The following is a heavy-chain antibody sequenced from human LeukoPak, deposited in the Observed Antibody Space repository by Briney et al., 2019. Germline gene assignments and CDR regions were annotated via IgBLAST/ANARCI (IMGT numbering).Heavy chain of an antibody. CDR2: INPNSAGT. CDR1: GYTFTGYY. CDR3: AIGSPRGHFDY. Sequence: ASVKVSCKASGYTFTGYYMHWVRQAPGEGVEWMGRINPNSAGTNYAQKFQGRVTMTRDTSISTAYMELSRLRSDDTAVYYCAIGSPRGHFDYWGQGTLLTVSS. V-gene: IGHV1-2*06. J-gene: IGHJ4*02.